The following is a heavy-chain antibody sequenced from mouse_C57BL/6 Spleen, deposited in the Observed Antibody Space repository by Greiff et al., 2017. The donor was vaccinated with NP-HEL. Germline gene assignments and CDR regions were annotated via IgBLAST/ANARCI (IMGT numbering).Heavy chain of an antibody. Sequence: EVKLVESGGGLVQPGGSLKLSCAASGFTFSDYYMYWVRQTPEKRLEWVAYISNGGGSTYYPDTVKGRFTISRDNAKNTLYLQMSRLKSEDTAMYYCARVSYAMDYWGHGTSVTVSS. J-gene: IGHJ4*01. CDR3: ARVSYAMDY. V-gene: IGHV5-12*01. CDR2: ISNGGGST. CDR1: GFTFSDYY.